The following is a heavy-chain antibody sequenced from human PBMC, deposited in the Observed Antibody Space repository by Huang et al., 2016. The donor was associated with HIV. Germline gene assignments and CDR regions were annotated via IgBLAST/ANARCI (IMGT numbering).Heavy chain of an antibody. D-gene: IGHD7-27*01. CDR1: GFSLNHKGVG. J-gene: IGHJ6*03. CDR3: EDIGRVGTYYMDD. V-gene: IGHV2-5*02. CDR2: IYWDDDK. Sequence: QITLKESGPTVIKLTQTLTLTCSFSGFSLNHKGVGVGWIRQPPGKALEWLVLIYWDDDKRFTPALKNIITVTKDTSKYQVVFTMTNLDPMDTGTYCCEDIGRVGTYYMDDWGNGTTVTVSS.